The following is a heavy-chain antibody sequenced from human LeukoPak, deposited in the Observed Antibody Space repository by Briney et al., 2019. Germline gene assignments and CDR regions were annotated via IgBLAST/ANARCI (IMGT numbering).Heavy chain of an antibody. D-gene: IGHD3-9*01. V-gene: IGHV3-30*18. CDR2: ISYDGSNK. CDR1: GFTFSSYG. CDR3: AKGLPDILTGYFNY. Sequence: PGRSLRPSCAASGFTFSSYGMHWVRQAPGKGLEWVAVISYDGSNKYYADSVKGRFTISRDNSKNTLYLQMNSLRAEDTAVYYCAKGLPDILTGYFNYWGQGTLVTVSS. J-gene: IGHJ4*02.